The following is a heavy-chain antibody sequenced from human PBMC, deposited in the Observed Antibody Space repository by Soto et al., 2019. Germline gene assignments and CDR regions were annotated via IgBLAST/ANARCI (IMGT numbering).Heavy chain of an antibody. V-gene: IGHV3-23*01. J-gene: IGHJ4*02. D-gene: IGHD1-1*01. CDR2: VRSTGSNS. CDR3: AKKVPGSNPLDS. CDR1: GFTFSSYA. Sequence: GGSLRLSCAASGFTFSSYAMNWVRQSPGKGLEWVSAVRSTGSNSYYADSVKGRFTISRDNSKNTLYLQMNSLRVEDTAVYYCAKKVPGSNPLDSWGQGALVTVSS.